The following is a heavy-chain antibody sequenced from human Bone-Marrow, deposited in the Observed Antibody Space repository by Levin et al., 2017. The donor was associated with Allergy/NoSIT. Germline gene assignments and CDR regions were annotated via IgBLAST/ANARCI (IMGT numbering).Heavy chain of an antibody. Sequence: PGGSLRLSCVVSGSTYDEYALHWVRQRPGKGLEWVSGISWNSGTIGYADSVKGRFTISRDNAKKSVHSQMHSLRPEDTALYFCGEERYSRRWYECGYGMDVCGQGTTVIVSS. D-gene: IGHD2-15*01. CDR3: GEERYSRRWYECGYGMDV. CDR1: GSTYDEYA. CDR2: ISWNSGTI. V-gene: IGHV3-9*01. J-gene: IGHJ6*02.